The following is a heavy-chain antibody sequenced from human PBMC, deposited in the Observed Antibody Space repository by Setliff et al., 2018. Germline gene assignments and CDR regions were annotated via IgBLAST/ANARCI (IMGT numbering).Heavy chain of an antibody. CDR3: AREVVVVKSAINYYYYMDV. Sequence: SVKVSCKASGGTFTNYGVSWVRQAPGQGLEWMGGTIPLFGSTNYAQKFQGRVTITTDESTNTAYMELSSLRSDDTAVFNCAREVVVVKSAINYYYYMDVWGKGITVTVSS. CDR1: GGTFTNYG. V-gene: IGHV1-69*05. CDR2: TIPLFGST. D-gene: IGHD2-2*01. J-gene: IGHJ6*03.